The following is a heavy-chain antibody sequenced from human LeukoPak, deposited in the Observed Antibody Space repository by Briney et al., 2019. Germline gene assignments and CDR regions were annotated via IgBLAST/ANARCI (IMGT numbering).Heavy chain of an antibody. D-gene: IGHD3-22*01. V-gene: IGHV4-61*02. CDR1: GGSISSGSYY. CDR2: LYTSGST. CDR3: ARGSTSAPYYPYYFDY. Sequence: SETLSLTCTVSGGSISSGSYYWSWIRQPAGKGLEWIGRLYTSGSTNYNPSLKSRVTISVDTSKNQFSLKLSSVTAADTAVYYCARGSTSAPYYPYYFDYWGQGTLVTVSS. J-gene: IGHJ4*02.